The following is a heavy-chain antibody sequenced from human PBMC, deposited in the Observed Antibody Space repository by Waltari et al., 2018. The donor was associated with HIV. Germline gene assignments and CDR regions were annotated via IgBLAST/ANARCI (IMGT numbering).Heavy chain of an antibody. J-gene: IGHJ3*02. D-gene: IGHD2-8*01. Sequence: EVQLLESGGGKVQPGGSLRLSCATSVFNFRNFPMRWVRQAPGKGPEWVSALSGSGTTASYADYVKGRFTISRDFSNNTLFLQMNNLQAEDTAVYFCAKSMRDLRPSAFDIWGQGTVVAISS. CDR2: LSGSGTTA. CDR1: VFNFRNFP. CDR3: AKSMRDLRPSAFDI. V-gene: IGHV3-23*01.